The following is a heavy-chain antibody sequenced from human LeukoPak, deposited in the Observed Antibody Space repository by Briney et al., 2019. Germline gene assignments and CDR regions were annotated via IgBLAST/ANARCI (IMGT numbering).Heavy chain of an antibody. CDR1: GGSFSGYY. CDR2: INHSGST. Sequence: SETLSLTCAVYGGSFSGYYWSWIRQPPGKGREWIGEINHSGSTNYNPSLKSRVTISVDTSKNQFSLKLSSVTAADTAVYYCATTPGIAAAGTGVGGWFDPWGQGTLVTVSS. J-gene: IGHJ5*02. D-gene: IGHD6-13*01. CDR3: ATTPGIAAAGTGVGGWFDP. V-gene: IGHV4-34*01.